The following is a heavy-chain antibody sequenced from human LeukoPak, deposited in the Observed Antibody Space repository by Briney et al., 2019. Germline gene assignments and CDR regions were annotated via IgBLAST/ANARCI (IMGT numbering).Heavy chain of an antibody. D-gene: IGHD6-6*01. CDR2: IYHSGYT. CDR1: GGSISSSDW. Sequence: SETLSLTCAVSGGSISSSDWWTWVRQPPGKGLEWIGEIYHSGYTYYNPSLKSRVTISVDTSKNQFSLKLSSVTAADTAVYYCATCLAARRLVPLDYWGQGTLVTVSS. V-gene: IGHV4-4*02. CDR3: ATCLAARRLVPLDY. J-gene: IGHJ4*02.